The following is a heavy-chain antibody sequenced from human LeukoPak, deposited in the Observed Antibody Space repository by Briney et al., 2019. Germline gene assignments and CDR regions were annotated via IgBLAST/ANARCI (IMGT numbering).Heavy chain of an antibody. J-gene: IGHJ4*02. D-gene: IGHD3-16*02. Sequence: PSETLSLTCAVYGGSFSGYYWSWLRQPPGKGLEWIGEINYSGSTNYNPSLKSRVTISVDTSKNQFSLKLSSVTAADTAVYYCARGVYDYVWGSYRYSGPRFDYWGQGTLVTVSS. V-gene: IGHV4-34*01. CDR1: GGSFSGYY. CDR2: INYSGST. CDR3: ARGVYDYVWGSYRYSGPRFDY.